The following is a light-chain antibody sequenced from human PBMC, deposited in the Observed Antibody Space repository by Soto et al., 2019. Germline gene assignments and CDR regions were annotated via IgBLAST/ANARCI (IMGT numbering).Light chain of an antibody. CDR1: QSVSNNY. J-gene: IGKJ5*01. CDR3: QQYGSSTPIT. CDR2: GAS. Sequence: EIVLTQSPGTLSLSPGERATLSCRASQSVSNNYLAWYQQKPGQAPRLLIYGASSRATGIPDRFTGSGSGTDFTLTIARLEPADYAVYYCQQYGSSTPITFGQGTRLEI. V-gene: IGKV3-20*01.